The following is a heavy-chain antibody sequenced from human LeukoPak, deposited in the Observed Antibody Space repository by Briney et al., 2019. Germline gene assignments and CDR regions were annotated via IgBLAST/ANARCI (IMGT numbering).Heavy chain of an antibody. CDR3: ARDSQYDSSGVDAFDI. D-gene: IGHD3-22*01. V-gene: IGHV3-7*01. J-gene: IGHJ4*02. CDR1: GFTFSSYW. Sequence: PGGSLRLSCAASGFTFSSYWMSWVRQAPGKGLEWVANIKQDGSEKYYVDSVKGRFTISRDNAKNSLYLQMNSLRAEDTAVYYCARDSQYDSSGVDAFDIWGQGTLVTVSS. CDR2: IKQDGSEK.